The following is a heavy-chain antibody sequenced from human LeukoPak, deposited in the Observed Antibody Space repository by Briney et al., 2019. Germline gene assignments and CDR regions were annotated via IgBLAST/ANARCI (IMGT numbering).Heavy chain of an antibody. J-gene: IGHJ2*01. Sequence: GGSLRLSCAASGFTFDDYAMHWVRQAPGKGLEWVSGISWNSGSIGYADSVKGRFTISRDNAKNSLYLQMNSLRAEDMALYYCAKTSIREIVATIYWYFDLWGRGTLVTVSS. D-gene: IGHD5-12*01. CDR1: GFTFDDYA. V-gene: IGHV3-9*03. CDR3: AKTSIREIVATIYWYFDL. CDR2: ISWNSGSI.